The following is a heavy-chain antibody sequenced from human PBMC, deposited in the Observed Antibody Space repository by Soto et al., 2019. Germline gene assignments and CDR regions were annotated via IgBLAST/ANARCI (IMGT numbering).Heavy chain of an antibody. J-gene: IGHJ6*03. CDR3: AKDIKWFGDLYYMDV. V-gene: IGHV3-9*01. CDR1: GFTFDDYA. D-gene: IGHD3-10*01. CDR2: ISWNSGSI. Sequence: EVQLVESGGGLVQPGRSLRLSCAASGFTFDDYAMHWVRQAPGKGLEWVSGISWNSGSIGYADSVKGRFTISRDNAKNSLYLQMNSLRAEDTALYYCAKDIKWFGDLYYMDVWGKGTTVTVSS.